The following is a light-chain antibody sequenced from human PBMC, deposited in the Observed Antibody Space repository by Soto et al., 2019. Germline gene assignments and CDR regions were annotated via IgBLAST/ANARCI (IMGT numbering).Light chain of an antibody. J-gene: IGKJ5*01. Sequence: EIVLTQSPGTLSLSPGERATLSCRASQSVSTYLAWYQQKPGQAPRLLIYDASNRATGIPARFSGSGFGTEFTLTISSLQPEDFAVYYCEQYNNWFSITFGQGTRLEIK. CDR2: DAS. CDR3: EQYNNWFSIT. CDR1: QSVSTY. V-gene: IGKV3-11*01.